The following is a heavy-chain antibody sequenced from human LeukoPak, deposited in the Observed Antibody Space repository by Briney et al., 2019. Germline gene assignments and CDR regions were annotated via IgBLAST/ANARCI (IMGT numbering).Heavy chain of an antibody. V-gene: IGHV4-59*01. CDR1: GGSISSYY. Sequence: PSETLSLTCTVSGGSISSYYWSWIRQPPGKGLEWIWDIYGSGGTNDNPSLKRRVTISVDTSKNHFSLKLSSVTGADPAVYYCARGAGDYYGSGADTFDIWGQGTMVTVSS. D-gene: IGHD3-10*01. CDR3: ARGAGDYYGSGADTFDI. CDR2: IYGSGGT. J-gene: IGHJ3*02.